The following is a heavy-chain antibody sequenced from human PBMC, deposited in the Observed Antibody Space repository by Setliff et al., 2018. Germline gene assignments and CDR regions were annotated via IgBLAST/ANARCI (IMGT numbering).Heavy chain of an antibody. CDR2: VYYSGAT. J-gene: IGHJ4*02. V-gene: IGHV4-39*01. CDR1: DGSMTSGSYY. D-gene: IGHD2-15*01. CDR3: ARTCSGSGCYAGLES. Sequence: SETLSLTCSVSDGSMTSGSYYWGWIRQPPGKGLEWIGSVYYSGATYYNPSLKSRFTISRDNSKNTLYPQMNSLRPEDTAVYYCARTCSGSGCYAGLESWGQGTPVTVSS.